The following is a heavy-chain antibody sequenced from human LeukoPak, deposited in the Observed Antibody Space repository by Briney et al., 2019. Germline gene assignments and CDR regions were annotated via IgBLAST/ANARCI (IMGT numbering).Heavy chain of an antibody. J-gene: IGHJ4*02. D-gene: IGHD3-22*01. CDR1: GGSFSGYY. CDR3: ARDRYYYDSSGYYALDY. V-gene: IGHV4-34*01. CDR2: INHSGDT. Sequence: SETLSLTCAVYGGSFSGYYWSWIRQPPGKGLEWVGEINHSGDTNYNSSLKSRVTISVDTSKNQFSLKLSSVTAADTAVYYCARDRYYYDSSGYYALDYWGQGTLVTVSS.